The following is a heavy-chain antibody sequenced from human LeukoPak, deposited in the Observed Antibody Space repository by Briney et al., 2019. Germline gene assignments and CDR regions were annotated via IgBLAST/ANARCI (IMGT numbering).Heavy chain of an antibody. CDR3: ARVRGRVGATHSDY. D-gene: IGHD1-26*01. Sequence: PSETLSLTCAVYGESFSDYHWSWIRQPPGKGLEWIGEINHSGSTNYNPSLKSRVTISVDTSKNQFSLKLSSVTAADTAVYYRARVRGRVGATHSDYWGQGTLVTVSS. J-gene: IGHJ4*02. CDR1: GESFSDYH. CDR2: INHSGST. V-gene: IGHV4-34*01.